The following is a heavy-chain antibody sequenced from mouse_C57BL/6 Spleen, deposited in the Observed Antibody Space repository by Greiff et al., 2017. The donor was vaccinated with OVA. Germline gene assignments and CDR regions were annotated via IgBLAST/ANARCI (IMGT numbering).Heavy chain of an antibody. V-gene: IGHV5-12*01. CDR1: GFTFSDYY. CDR2: ISNGGGST. Sequence: EVTLVESGGGLVQPGGSLKLSCAASGFTFSDYYMYWVRQTPEKRLEWVAYISNGGGSTYYPDTVKGRFTISRDNAKNTLYLQMSRLKSEDTAMYYCARRYDYDWYFDVWGTGTTVTVSS. CDR3: ARRYDYDWYFDV. D-gene: IGHD2-4*01. J-gene: IGHJ1*03.